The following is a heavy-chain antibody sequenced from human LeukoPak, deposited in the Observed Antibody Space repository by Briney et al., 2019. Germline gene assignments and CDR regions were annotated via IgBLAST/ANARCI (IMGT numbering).Heavy chain of an antibody. CDR2: IIPIFGTA. CDR3: ARSLYYDILTGTPPFDY. Sequence: SVKVSCKASGGTVSSYAISWVRQAPGQGLEWMGGIIPIFGTANYAQKFQGRVTITADESTSRAYMELSSLRSEDTAVYYCARSLYYDILTGTPPFDYWGQGTLVTVSS. J-gene: IGHJ4*02. V-gene: IGHV1-69*01. D-gene: IGHD3-9*01. CDR1: GGTVSSYA.